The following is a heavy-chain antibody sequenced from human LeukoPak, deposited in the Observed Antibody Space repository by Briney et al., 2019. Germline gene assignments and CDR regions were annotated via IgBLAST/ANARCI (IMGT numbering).Heavy chain of an antibody. CDR1: GFTFSSYS. J-gene: IGHJ4*02. V-gene: IGHV3-21*01. Sequence: PGGSLRLSCAASGFTFSSYSMNWDRQAPGKGLEWVSSISSSSSYIYYADSVKGRFTISRDNAKNSLYLQMNSLRAEDTAVYYCARAGPDYDFWSGYPDDYWGQGTLPYWGQGTLVTVSS. D-gene: IGHD3-3*01. CDR2: ISSSSSYI. CDR3: ARAGPDYDFWSGYPDDYWGQGTLPY.